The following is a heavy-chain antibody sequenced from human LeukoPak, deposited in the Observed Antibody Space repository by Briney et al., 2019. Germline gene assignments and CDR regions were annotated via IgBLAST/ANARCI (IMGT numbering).Heavy chain of an antibody. CDR1: GCTFSTYA. CDR2: LSPIFGTA. CDR3: ARSIYDPSFTGTTKHYYYMDV. V-gene: IGHV1-69*13. Sequence: GASVKVSCKPSGCTFSTYAISWVRQAPGPRLEWMGGLSPIFGTAKPAQKFQGRVTISADESTSTAYLEVSSLRSEDSAVYYCARSIYDPSFTGTTKHYYYMDVWGKGTTVTISS. D-gene: IGHD1-1*01. J-gene: IGHJ6*03.